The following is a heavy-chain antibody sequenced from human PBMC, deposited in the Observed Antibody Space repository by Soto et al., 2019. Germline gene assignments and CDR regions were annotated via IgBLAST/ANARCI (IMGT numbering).Heavy chain of an antibody. CDR2: IYYSGSI. V-gene: IGHV4-30-4*08. J-gene: IGHJ6*02. CDR1: DGTIGNLGYH. Sequence: TLSVRNTVADGTIGNLGYHRSGIRQPPRKVLEWIGYIYYSGSIIYNPSFKRRVTISVDTSKNQFSLQLSSVTTADTAVYFCAREDDGGDRDYYGLGVWGQGITVTVSS. CDR3: AREDDGGDRDYYGLGV. D-gene: IGHD2-21*02.